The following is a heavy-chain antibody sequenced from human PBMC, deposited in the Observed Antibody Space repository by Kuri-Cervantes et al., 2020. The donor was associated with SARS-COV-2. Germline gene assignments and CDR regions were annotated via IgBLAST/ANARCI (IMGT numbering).Heavy chain of an antibody. CDR1: GFTFSSYE. CDR2: ISSSGSTI. Sequence: GESLKISCAASGFTFSSYEMNWVRQAPGKGLEWVSYISSSGSTIYYADSVKGRFTISRDNAKNSLYLQMNSLKTEDTAVYYCTTTEPLGSSWYLSDFDCWGQGTLVTVSS. V-gene: IGHV3-48*03. D-gene: IGHD6-13*01. J-gene: IGHJ4*02. CDR3: TTTEPLGSSWYLSDFDC.